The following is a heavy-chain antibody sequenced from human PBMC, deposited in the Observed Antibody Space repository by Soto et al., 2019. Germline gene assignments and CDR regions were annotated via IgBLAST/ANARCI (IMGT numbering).Heavy chain of an antibody. V-gene: IGHV3-7*03. Sequence: EAQLVESGGGLVQPGGSLRLSCAASGFTFSSHWMSWVRQAPGKGLEWVANIKQDGSEKYYVDSVKGRFTISRDNAKNSLYLQMNSLRAEDTAVYYCAGAPYSRGTQYWYYNYGMDVWGQGTTVIVSS. D-gene: IGHD6-19*01. CDR3: AGAPYSRGTQYWYYNYGMDV. CDR2: IKQDGSEK. J-gene: IGHJ6*02. CDR1: GFTFSSHW.